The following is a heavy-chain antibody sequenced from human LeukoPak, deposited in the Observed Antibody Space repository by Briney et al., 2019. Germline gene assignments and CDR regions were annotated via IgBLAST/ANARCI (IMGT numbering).Heavy chain of an antibody. CDR3: ARDPGSSAFDS. J-gene: IGHJ4*02. D-gene: IGHD5/OR15-5a*01. CDR1: GFTFSSYW. Sequence: GGSLRLSCAASGFTFSSYWMSWVRQTPEKGLEFVANINQDGSVRNYVDSVKGRFTISRDNAEKSLHLQMNSLRADDTAVYYCARDPGSSAFDSWGQGTLVTVSS. CDR2: INQDGSVR. V-gene: IGHV3-7*01.